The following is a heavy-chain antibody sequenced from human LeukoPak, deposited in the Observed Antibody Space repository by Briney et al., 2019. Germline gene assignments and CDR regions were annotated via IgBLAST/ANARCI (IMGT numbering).Heavy chain of an antibody. CDR3: ARDHILTGSYNWFDP. CDR2: INPNSGGT. V-gene: IGHV1-2*02. CDR1: GYTLTELS. Sequence: ASVKVSCKVSGYTLTELSMHWVRQAPGQGLEWMGWINPNSGGTNYAQKFQGRVTMTRDTSISTAYMELSSLRSEDTAVYYCARDHILTGSYNWFDPWGQGTLVTVSS. J-gene: IGHJ5*02. D-gene: IGHD3-9*01.